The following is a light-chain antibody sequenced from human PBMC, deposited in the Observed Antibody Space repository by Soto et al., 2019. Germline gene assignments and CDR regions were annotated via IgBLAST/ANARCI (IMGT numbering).Light chain of an antibody. CDR1: QGISGY. Sequence: DIQLTQSPSFLSASVGDRVTITCRASQGISGYLAWYQQKPGKAPKLPIYTASTLQSGVPSRFSGSGSGTEFTLTISSLQPEDFATYYCQQLYIYPLTFGGGTKVEIK. CDR3: QQLYIYPLT. CDR2: TAS. V-gene: IGKV1-9*01. J-gene: IGKJ4*01.